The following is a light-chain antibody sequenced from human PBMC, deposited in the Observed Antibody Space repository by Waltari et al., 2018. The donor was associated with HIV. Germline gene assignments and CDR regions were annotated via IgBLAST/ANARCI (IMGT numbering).Light chain of an antibody. V-gene: IGLV7-43*01. J-gene: IGLJ2*01. CDR1: TGPVSSGPY. Sequence: QTVVTQEPSLTVAPGGTITLTCSSVTGPVSSGPYANWFQQMHGQPPRPPFCSANRGHAAPPARCSASRVGDRVALTLSNVWPDDQAVYFCMLFFRSSYLFGGGTKVTVL. CDR2: SAN. CDR3: MLFFRSSYL.